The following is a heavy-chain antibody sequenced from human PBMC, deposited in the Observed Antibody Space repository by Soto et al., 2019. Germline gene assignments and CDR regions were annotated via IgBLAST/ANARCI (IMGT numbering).Heavy chain of an antibody. CDR2: IGADGTHK. CDR3: ARDVRSGEPDYFDD. D-gene: IGHD1-26*01. J-gene: IGHJ4*02. V-gene: IGHV3-30*01. Sequence: QVRLVESGGGVVQPGRSLRLSCAASGFIIPCCAIHWIRQSPGKGLEWVAVIGADGTHKYYGDSVQGRFTISRDTSQNMVFLQMDSLTAEDTALYYCARDVRSGEPDYFDDWGQGTLVYVSS. CDR1: GFIIPCCA.